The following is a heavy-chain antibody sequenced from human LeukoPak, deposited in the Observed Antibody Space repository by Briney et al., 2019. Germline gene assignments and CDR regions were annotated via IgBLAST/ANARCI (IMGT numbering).Heavy chain of an antibody. J-gene: IGHJ4*02. CDR3: AQGRSGSYYAFDY. D-gene: IGHD1-26*01. CDR1: GFTSINYA. CDR2: ITGSGAGT. V-gene: IGHV3-23*01. Sequence: PGGSLRLSCTASGFTSINYAMSWVRQPPGKGLEWISGITGSGAGTYYADSVKGRFTISRDNSKNTLYLQMNSLRAEDTALYYCAQGRSGSYYAFDYCGQGTLVTVSS.